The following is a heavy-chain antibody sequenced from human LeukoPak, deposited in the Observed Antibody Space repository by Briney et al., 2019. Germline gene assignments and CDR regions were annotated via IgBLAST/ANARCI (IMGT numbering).Heavy chain of an antibody. CDR2: ISGGGDTT. Sequence: GGSLRLSCAASGFTFSSDAMSWVRQAPGKGLDWVSTISGGGDTTYYSDSVKGRFTISRDNSKNTLFLQMNSLRAEDTAVYYCAKFSLRGTYSFDHWGQGTLVTVSS. V-gene: IGHV3-23*01. D-gene: IGHD1-26*01. J-gene: IGHJ4*02. CDR1: GFTFSSDA. CDR3: AKFSLRGTYSFDH.